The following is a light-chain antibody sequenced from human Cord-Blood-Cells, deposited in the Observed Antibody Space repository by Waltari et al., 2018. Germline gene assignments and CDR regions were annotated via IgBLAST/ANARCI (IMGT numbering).Light chain of an antibody. J-gene: IGLJ1*01. V-gene: IGLV2-8*01. CDR3: SSYAGSNNFV. CDR1: SSYAAGYNY. Sequence: QSALTQPPSASGSPGQSVTISCTGTSSYAAGYNYLSLYQQHPGKAPKLMIYEVSKRPSGVPDRFSGSKSGNTASLTVSGLQAEDEADYYCSSYAGSNNFVFGTGTKVTVL. CDR2: EVS.